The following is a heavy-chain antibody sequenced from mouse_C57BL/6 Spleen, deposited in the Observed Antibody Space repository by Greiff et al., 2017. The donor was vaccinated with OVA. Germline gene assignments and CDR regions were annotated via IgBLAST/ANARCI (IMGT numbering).Heavy chain of an antibody. V-gene: IGHV1-50*01. CDR3: AREGVVAGDY. D-gene: IGHD1-1*01. J-gene: IGHJ2*01. CDR2: IDPSDSYT. CDR1: GYTFTSYW. Sequence: QVQLQQPGAELVKPGASVKLSCKASGYTFTSYWMQWVKQRPGQGLEWIGEIDPSDSYTNYNQKFKGKATLTVDTSSSTAYMQLSSLTSEDSAVYYCAREGVVAGDYWGQVTTLTVSS.